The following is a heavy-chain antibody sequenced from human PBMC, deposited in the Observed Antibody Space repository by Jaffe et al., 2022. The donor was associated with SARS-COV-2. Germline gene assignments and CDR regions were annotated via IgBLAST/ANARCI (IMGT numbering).Heavy chain of an antibody. J-gene: IGHJ5*02. CDR2: IYNSGST. V-gene: IGHV4-59*01. Sequence: QVQLQESGPGLVKPSETLSLTCIVSGGSISSYYWSWIRQPPGKGLEWIGYIYNSGSTNYNPSLKSRVTISVDTSKNQFSLKLSSVTAADTAVYYCAAHCGSTSCYTNWFDPWGQGTLVTVSS. CDR1: GGSISSYY. CDR3: AAHCGSTSCYTNWFDP. D-gene: IGHD2-2*02.